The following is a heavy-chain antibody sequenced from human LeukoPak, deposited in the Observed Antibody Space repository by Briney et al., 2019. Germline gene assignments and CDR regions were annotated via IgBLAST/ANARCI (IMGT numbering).Heavy chain of an antibody. J-gene: IGHJ4*02. CDR3: AMNPHF. V-gene: IGHV3-7*01. CDR1: GFTFSSYW. D-gene: IGHD1-14*01. Sequence: PGGSLRLSCAAPGFTFSSYWMNWVRQAPGKGLEWVANIKQDGSEKYYVDSVKGRFTISRDNAKNSVYLQMNSLRAEDTAVYYCAMNPHFWGQGTLVTVSS. CDR2: IKQDGSEK.